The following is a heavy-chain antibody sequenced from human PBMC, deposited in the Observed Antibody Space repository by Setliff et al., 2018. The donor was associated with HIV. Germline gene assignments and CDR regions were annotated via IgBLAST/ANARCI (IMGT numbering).Heavy chain of an antibody. D-gene: IGHD7-27*01. Sequence: PGGSLRLSCEGSGFFFSRHVMSWVRQAPGKGLEWVSGINNRGDRTDYADSVKGRFTISRDNAKNSLYLQMNSLRAEDTAVYYCARDANWERGSHYFDYWGQGTLVTVSS. CDR1: GFFFSRHV. CDR2: INNRGDRT. CDR3: ARDANWERGSHYFDY. J-gene: IGHJ4*02. V-gene: IGHV3-48*04.